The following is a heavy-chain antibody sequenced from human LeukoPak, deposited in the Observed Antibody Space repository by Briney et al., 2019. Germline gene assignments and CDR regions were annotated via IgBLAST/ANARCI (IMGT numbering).Heavy chain of an antibody. V-gene: IGHV3-48*03. D-gene: IGHD6-13*01. CDR1: GFTFSSYE. CDR3: ARELEQQLVLTGMDV. CDR2: ISSSGSNI. Sequence: PGGSLRLSCAASGFTFSSYEMNWVRQAPGKGLEWVSYISSSGSNIYYADSVKGRFTISRDNAKNSLYLQMNSLRAEDTAVYYCARELEQQLVLTGMDVWGQGTTVTVSS. J-gene: IGHJ6*02.